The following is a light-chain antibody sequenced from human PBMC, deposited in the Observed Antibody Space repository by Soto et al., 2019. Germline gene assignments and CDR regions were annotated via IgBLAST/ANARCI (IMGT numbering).Light chain of an antibody. CDR1: QGIDTY. Sequence: DIQMTQSPSSLSASVGDRVTITCRASQGIDTYLARYQQKPGKVPKLLIYAASILQSGVPSRFRGSGSGTDFTLTISSLQPEDFATYYCQRYNSAPRTFGQGTKVDIK. CDR2: AAS. J-gene: IGKJ1*01. V-gene: IGKV1-27*01. CDR3: QRYNSAPRT.